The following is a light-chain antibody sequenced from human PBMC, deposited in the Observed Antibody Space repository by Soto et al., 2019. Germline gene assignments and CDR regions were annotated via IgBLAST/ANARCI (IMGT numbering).Light chain of an antibody. CDR3: MQALQTPYT. J-gene: IGKJ2*01. V-gene: IGKV2-28*01. Sequence: DIVMTQSPLSLPVTPGEPASISCRSSQSLLHRNGNNFLVWYLQKPGQSPQLLMYLGSNRASGVPDRFSGSGSGTDFTLKISRVEAEDVRVYFCMQALQTPYTFGQGTNLEIK. CDR2: LGS. CDR1: QSLLHRNGNNF.